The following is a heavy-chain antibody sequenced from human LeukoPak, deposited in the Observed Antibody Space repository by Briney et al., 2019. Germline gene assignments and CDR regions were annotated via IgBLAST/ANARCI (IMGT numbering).Heavy chain of an antibody. CDR1: GFTFSSYW. D-gene: IGHD1-1*01. J-gene: IGHJ4*02. V-gene: IGHV3-74*01. CDR2: INSDGSST. CDR3: ARGTGIDYFDY. Sequence: GGSLRLSCAASGFTFSSYWMHWVRQAPGKGLVWVSRINSDGSSTSYADSVKGRFTISRDNAKNTLYLQMNSLRAEDTAVYYCARGTGIDYFDYWGQGTLVTVSS.